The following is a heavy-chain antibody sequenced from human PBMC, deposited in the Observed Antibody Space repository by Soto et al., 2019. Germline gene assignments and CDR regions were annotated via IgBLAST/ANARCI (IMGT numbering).Heavy chain of an antibody. CDR2: TYYRSKWYN. Sequence: PSQTLSLTCAISGDSVSSNSAAWNWIRQSPSRGLEWLGRTYYRSKWYNDYAVSVKSRITINPDTSKNQFSLQLNSVTPEDTAVYYCARAPFVYDFWSGPMPYYYYYYYMDVWGKGTTVTVSS. CDR1: GDSVSSNSAA. CDR3: ARAPFVYDFWSGPMPYYYYYYYMDV. D-gene: IGHD3-3*01. J-gene: IGHJ6*03. V-gene: IGHV6-1*01.